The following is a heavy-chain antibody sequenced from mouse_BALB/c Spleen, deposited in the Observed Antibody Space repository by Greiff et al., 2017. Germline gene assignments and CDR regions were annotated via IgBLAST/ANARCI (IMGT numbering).Heavy chain of an antibody. CDR1: GFSLNSYG. CDR3: ARNKEADTYYAMDY. V-gene: IGHV2-4-1*01. J-gene: IGHJ4*01. CDR2: LWSGGST. Sequence: QVQLKESGPGLVQPSQSLSITCTVSGFSLNSYGVHWVRQSPGQGLEWLGVLWSGGSTDYNAAFISILSISKDNSKRQVFFKMNSLQADDTAIYYCARNKEADTYYAMDYWGQGTSVTVAS.